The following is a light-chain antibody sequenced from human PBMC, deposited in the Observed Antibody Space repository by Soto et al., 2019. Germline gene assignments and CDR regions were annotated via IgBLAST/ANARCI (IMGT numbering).Light chain of an antibody. CDR2: DAS. J-gene: IGKJ3*01. Sequence: EIVLTQSPATLSLSPGERATLSCRASQSVSSYLAWYQQKPGQAPRLLIYDASNRATGIPARFSSSGSGTDFTLTISSLEPEDFAVYYCQQRSIWPMVTFGPGTKVDIK. CDR3: QQRSIWPMVT. V-gene: IGKV3-11*01. CDR1: QSVSSY.